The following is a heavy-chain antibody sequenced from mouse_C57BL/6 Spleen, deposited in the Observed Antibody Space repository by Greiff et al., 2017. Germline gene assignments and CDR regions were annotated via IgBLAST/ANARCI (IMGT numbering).Heavy chain of an antibody. Sequence: EVQLVESGGGLVKPGGSLKLSCAASGFTFSDYGMHWVRQAPEKGLEWVAYISSGSSTIYYADTVKGRFTISSDNAKNTLFLQMTSLRSEDTAMYYCARMELLRYYYAMDYWGQGTSVTVSS. CDR3: ARMELLRYYYAMDY. CDR1: GFTFSDYG. V-gene: IGHV5-17*01. J-gene: IGHJ4*01. CDR2: ISSGSSTI. D-gene: IGHD1-1*01.